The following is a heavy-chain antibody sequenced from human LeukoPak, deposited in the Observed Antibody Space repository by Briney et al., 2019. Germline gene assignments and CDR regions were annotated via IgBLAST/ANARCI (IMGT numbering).Heavy chain of an antibody. CDR1: GFTFGDYA. CDR3: TREEDY. Sequence: PGGSLRLSCTASGFTFGDYAMSWVRQAPGKGLEWVGFIRSKAYGGTTEYAASVKGRFTISRDDSKSIAYLQMNSLKTEDTAVYYCTREEDYWGQGTLVTVSS. J-gene: IGHJ4*02. CDR2: IRSKAYGGTT. V-gene: IGHV3-49*04.